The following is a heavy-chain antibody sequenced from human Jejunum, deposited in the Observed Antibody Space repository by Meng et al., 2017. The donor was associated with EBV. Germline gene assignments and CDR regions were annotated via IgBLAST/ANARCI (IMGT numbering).Heavy chain of an antibody. CDR3: ARDTNGEYGSVDP. CDR1: GDTICYGGHY. D-gene: IGHD2-8*01. V-gene: IGHV4-30-4*01. J-gene: IGHJ5*02. CDR2: IFDTGNT. Sequence: LRHSGQGLVRLLQTSSSPSVSCGDTICYGGHYSSWISRPPRKGVEGMGYIFDTGNTSYNQPSMSRVTIYLEISKNKLSLNMTSFTAAAEAVYYYARDTNGEYGSVDPWGQGTLVTVSS.